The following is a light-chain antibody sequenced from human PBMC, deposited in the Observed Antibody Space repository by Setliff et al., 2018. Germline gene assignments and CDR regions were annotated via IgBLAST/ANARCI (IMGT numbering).Light chain of an antibody. Sequence: QSVLTQVASVSGPPGQSITIFCTGIDSDIGDTASISWYQHHPGKVPKLLLYGVNNRPSGISARFSGSKSGNTASLTISDLQADDGADYYCSSFTSSNTFVFGSGTKAPS. V-gene: IGLV2-14*03. CDR2: GVN. CDR1: DSDIGDTAS. CDR3: SSFTSSNTFV. J-gene: IGLJ1*01.